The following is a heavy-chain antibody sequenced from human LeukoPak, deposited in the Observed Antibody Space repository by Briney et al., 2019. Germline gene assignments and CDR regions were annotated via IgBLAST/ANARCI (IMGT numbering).Heavy chain of an antibody. CDR3: ARAIGGYCSSTSCYLGYYYYGMDV. D-gene: IGHD2-2*01. J-gene: IGHJ6*02. CDR2: IIPIFGTA. CDR1: GGTFSSYA. V-gene: IGHV1-69*13. Sequence: SVKVSCKASGGTFSSYAISWVRQAPGQGLEWMGGIIPIFGTANYAQKFQGRVTITADESTSTAYMELSSLGSEDTAVYYCARAIGGYCSSTSCYLGYYYYGMDVWGQGTTVTVSS.